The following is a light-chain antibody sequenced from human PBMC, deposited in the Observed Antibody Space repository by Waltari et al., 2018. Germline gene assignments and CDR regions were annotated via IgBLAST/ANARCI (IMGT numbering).Light chain of an antibody. CDR2: DVS. V-gene: IGLV2-14*03. CDR1: ATDICNHNF. CDR3: NSYTTKGTLVV. J-gene: IGLJ3*02. Sequence: QSALTQPASVSASPGQSIPISCTGTATDICNHNFVSWYRQHPGKAPQLVIYDVSRRPSDISPRFSGSKSGTTASLTIFGLQPEDEADYYCNSYTTKGTLVVFGGGTKLTVL.